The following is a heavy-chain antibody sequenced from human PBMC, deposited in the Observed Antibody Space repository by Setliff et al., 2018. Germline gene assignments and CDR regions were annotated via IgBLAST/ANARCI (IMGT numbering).Heavy chain of an antibody. CDR3: ARGGTFRYFDY. V-gene: IGHV4-59*01. Sequence: PSETLSLTCTVSGGSLSTYYWSWIRQPPGRGLEYIGCVYYSGTANFSPSLKSRVTLSVDTSKNQFSLKLTSVTAADTAVYYCARGGTFRYFDYWGQGTPVTVSS. CDR1: GGSLSTYY. CDR2: VYYSGTA. D-gene: IGHD5-12*01. J-gene: IGHJ4*02.